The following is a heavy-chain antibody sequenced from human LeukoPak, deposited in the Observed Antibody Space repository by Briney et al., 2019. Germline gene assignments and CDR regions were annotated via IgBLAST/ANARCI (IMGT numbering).Heavy chain of an antibody. D-gene: IGHD6-19*01. CDR2: INRDGSTT. V-gene: IGHV3-74*03. CDR3: AIVTPGGWYPASYFTS. Sequence: GGSLRLSCAASGFTFSSHWMHWVRQAPGKGLVWVSRINRDGSTTTYADSVRGRFTISRDNAKNTVYLEMNSLRAEDTAVSYCAIVTPGGWYPASYFTSWGQGTLVTVSS. CDR1: GFTFSSHW. J-gene: IGHJ4*02.